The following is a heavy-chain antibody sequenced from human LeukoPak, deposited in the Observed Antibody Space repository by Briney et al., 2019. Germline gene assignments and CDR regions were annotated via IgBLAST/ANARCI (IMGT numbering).Heavy chain of an antibody. Sequence: KPSETLSLTCTVSGGSISVYYWSWIRQPPGKGLEWIGYIYYSGSTNYNPSLKSRVTISVDTSKNQFSLKLSSVTAADTAVYCCARHSKYYYDSSGSYVGYFQHWGQGTLVTVSS. D-gene: IGHD3-22*01. CDR2: IYYSGST. V-gene: IGHV4-59*08. CDR1: GGSISVYY. J-gene: IGHJ1*01. CDR3: ARHSKYYYDSSGSYVGYFQH.